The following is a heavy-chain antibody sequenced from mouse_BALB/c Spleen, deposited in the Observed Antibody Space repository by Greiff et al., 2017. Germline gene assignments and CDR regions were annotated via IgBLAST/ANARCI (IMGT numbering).Heavy chain of an antibody. V-gene: IGHV5-9-3*01. CDR1: GFTFSSYA. CDR3: ARQDDYDFDY. D-gene: IGHD2-4*01. Sequence: EVQRVESGGGLVKPGGSLKLSCAASGFTFSSYAMSWVRQTPEKRLEWVATISSGGSYTYYPDSVKGRFTISRDNAKNTLYLQMSSLRSEDTAMYYCARQDDYDFDYWGQGTTLTVSS. CDR2: ISSGGSYT. J-gene: IGHJ2*01.